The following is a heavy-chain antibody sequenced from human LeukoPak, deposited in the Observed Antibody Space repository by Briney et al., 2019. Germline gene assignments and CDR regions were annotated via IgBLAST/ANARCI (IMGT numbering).Heavy chain of an antibody. CDR2: INHSGST. V-gene: IGHV4-34*01. Sequence: SETLSLTCAVYGGSFSGYYWSWIRQPPGKGLEWIGEINHSGSTNYNPSLKSRVTISVDTSKNQFSLKLSSVTAADTAVYYCARRLDIVVVPAVPFDYWGQGTLVTVSS. CDR3: ARRLDIVVVPAVPFDY. D-gene: IGHD2-2*03. J-gene: IGHJ4*02. CDR1: GGSFSGYY.